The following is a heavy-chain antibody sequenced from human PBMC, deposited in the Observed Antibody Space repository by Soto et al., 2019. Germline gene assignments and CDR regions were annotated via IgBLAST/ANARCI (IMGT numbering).Heavy chain of an antibody. CDR3: ATLSGYSYGPYGMDV. D-gene: IGHD5-18*01. Sequence: GGSLRLSCAASGFTFSSYWMSWVRQAPGKGLEWVANIKQDGSEKYYVDSVKGRFTISRDNSKNTLYLQMNSLRAEDTAVYYCATLSGYSYGPYGMDVWGQGTTVTVSS. CDR2: IKQDGSEK. V-gene: IGHV3-7*01. J-gene: IGHJ6*02. CDR1: GFTFSSYW.